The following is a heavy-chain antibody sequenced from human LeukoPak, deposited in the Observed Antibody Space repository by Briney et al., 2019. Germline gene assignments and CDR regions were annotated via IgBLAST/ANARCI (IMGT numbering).Heavy chain of an antibody. D-gene: IGHD6-19*01. V-gene: IGHV3-11*04. CDR3: AREASGNYHVFDY. J-gene: IGHJ4*02. Sequence: GGSLRLSCEASGFSLSSYFMSWIRQAPGKGLEWVSYITNTGRSTNYADAVKGRFTISRDNAKQSVYLEMTDLRAEDTAVYYCAREASGNYHVFDYWGQGTLATVSS. CDR2: ITNTGRST. CDR1: GFSLSSYF.